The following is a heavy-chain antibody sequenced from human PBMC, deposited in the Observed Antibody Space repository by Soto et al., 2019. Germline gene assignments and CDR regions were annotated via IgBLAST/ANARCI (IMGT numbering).Heavy chain of an antibody. Sequence: LRLSCAASGFTVSSNYMSWVRQAPGKGLEWVSVIYSGGSTYYADSVRGRFTISRDNSKNTLYLQMKSLRAEEPAVYYCTRDPPATRHGMDVWGQGTTVTVSS. V-gene: IGHV3-53*01. CDR2: IYSGGST. CDR3: TRDPPATRHGMDV. CDR1: GFTVSSNY. J-gene: IGHJ6*02.